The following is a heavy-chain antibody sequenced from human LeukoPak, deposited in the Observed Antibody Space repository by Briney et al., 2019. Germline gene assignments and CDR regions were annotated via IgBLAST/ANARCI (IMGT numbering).Heavy chain of an antibody. Sequence: GGSLRLSCTASGFTFSDYHMSWIRQAPGKGLEWVSYISSSGSKVYYADSVKGRFTFSRDNAKNSLYLQMNSLRAEDTAVYYCASSYSSSRFDYWGQGTLVTVSS. V-gene: IGHV3-11*04. CDR1: GFTFSDYH. CDR2: ISSSGSKV. J-gene: IGHJ4*02. D-gene: IGHD6-6*01. CDR3: ASSYSSSRFDY.